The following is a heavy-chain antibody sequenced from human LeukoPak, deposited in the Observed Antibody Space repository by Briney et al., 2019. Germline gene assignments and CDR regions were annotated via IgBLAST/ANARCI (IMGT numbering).Heavy chain of an antibody. V-gene: IGHV4-38-2*01. CDR3: ARSDHSHFVNWFDS. CDR2: VSNGGST. CDR1: GDFISNGYY. J-gene: IGHJ5*01. Sequence: SETLSLTCAVSGDFISNGYYWGWIRHPPGKGLEWIGSVSNGGSTSYNPSLTSRISISVDTSKNQFSLKLNSVTAADTALYYCARSDHSHFVNWFDSWGQGILVAVSS. D-gene: IGHD2-21*01.